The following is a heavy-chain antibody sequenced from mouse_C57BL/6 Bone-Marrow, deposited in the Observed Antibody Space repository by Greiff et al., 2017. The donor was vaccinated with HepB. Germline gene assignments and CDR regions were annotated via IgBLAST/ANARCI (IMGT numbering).Heavy chain of an antibody. D-gene: IGHD1-1*01. CDR1: GFSLTSYG. Sequence: VQLQQSGPGLVQPSQSLSITCTVSGFSLTSYGVHWVRQSPGKGLEWLGVIWRGGSTDYNAAFMSRLSITKDNSKSQVFFKMNSLQADDTAIYYCAKKNYGSSYPHWYFDVWGTGTTVTVSS. CDR3: AKKNYGSSYPHWYFDV. J-gene: IGHJ1*03. V-gene: IGHV2-5*01. CDR2: IWRGGST.